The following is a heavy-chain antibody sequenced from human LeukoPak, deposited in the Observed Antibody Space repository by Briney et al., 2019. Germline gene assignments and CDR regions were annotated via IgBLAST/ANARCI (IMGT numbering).Heavy chain of an antibody. V-gene: IGHV4-34*01. CDR2: INHSGST. CDR3: ARVGSSSWYPMRPLDY. J-gene: IGHJ4*02. CDR1: GGSFSGYY. Sequence: PSETLSLTCAVYGGSFSGYYWSWIRQPPGKGLEWIGEINHSGSTNYNPSLKSRVTISVDTSKNQFSLKLSSVTAADTAVYYCARVGSSSWYPMRPLDYWGQGTLVTVSS. D-gene: IGHD6-13*01.